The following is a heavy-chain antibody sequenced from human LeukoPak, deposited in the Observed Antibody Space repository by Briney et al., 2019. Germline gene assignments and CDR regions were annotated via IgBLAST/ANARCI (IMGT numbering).Heavy chain of an antibody. CDR3: ARLTVGGYSYAIDY. Sequence: PSETLSLTCTVSGGSISSSSYYWGWIRQPPGKGLEWIGSIYYSGSTYYNPSLKSRVTISVDTSKNQFSLKPSSVTAADTAVYYCARLTVGGYSYAIDYWGQGTLVTVSS. D-gene: IGHD5-18*01. V-gene: IGHV4-39*01. CDR1: GGSISSSSYY. CDR2: IYYSGST. J-gene: IGHJ4*02.